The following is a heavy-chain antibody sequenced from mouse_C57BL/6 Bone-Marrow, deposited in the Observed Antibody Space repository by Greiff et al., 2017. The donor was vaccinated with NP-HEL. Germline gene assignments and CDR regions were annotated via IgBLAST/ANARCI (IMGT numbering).Heavy chain of an antibody. CDR3: ANPDDYDGGYAMDY. J-gene: IGHJ4*01. CDR2: IYPGDGDT. CDR1: GYAFSSSW. V-gene: IGHV1-82*01. D-gene: IGHD2-4*01. Sequence: VQLQQSGPELVKPGASVKISCKASGYAFSSSWMNWVKQRPGKGLEWIGRIYPGDGDTNYNGKFKGKATLTAAKSSSTAYMQLSSLTSEDSAVYFCANPDDYDGGYAMDYWGQGTSVTVSS.